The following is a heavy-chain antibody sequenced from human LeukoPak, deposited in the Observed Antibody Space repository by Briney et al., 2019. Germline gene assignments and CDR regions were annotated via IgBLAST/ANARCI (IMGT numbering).Heavy chain of an antibody. CDR2: ISSSSSYI. J-gene: IGHJ4*02. CDR1: GFTFSSYS. Sequence: SRGSLRLSCAASGFTFSSYSMNWVRQAPGKGLEWVSSISSSSSYIYYADSVKGRFTISRDNAKNSLYLQMNSLRAEDTAVYYCARVSMVRGVIITLHFDYWGQGTLVTVSS. CDR3: ARVSMVRGVIITLHFDY. V-gene: IGHV3-21*01. D-gene: IGHD3-10*01.